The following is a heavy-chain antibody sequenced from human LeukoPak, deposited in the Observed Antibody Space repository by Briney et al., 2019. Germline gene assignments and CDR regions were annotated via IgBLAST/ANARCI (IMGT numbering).Heavy chain of an antibody. CDR2: ISTSGRYI. Sequence: GGSLRLSCAASGFTFDGYSMNWVRQAPGKGLEWVSSISTSGRYINYADSVKGRFTISRDNAKNSLYLQMNSLRAEDTAVYYCARDVGATEDYFDYWGQGTLVTVSS. D-gene: IGHD1-26*01. J-gene: IGHJ4*02. CDR3: ARDVGATEDYFDY. V-gene: IGHV3-21*01. CDR1: GFTFDGYS.